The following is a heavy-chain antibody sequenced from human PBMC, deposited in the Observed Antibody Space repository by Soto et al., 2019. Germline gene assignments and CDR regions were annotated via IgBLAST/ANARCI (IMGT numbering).Heavy chain of an antibody. CDR2: INTDGSGA. CDR1: GLTFRSYW. Sequence: EVQLVESGGGLAQPGESLRLSCAASGLTFRSYWMHWVRQAPGKGLVWDSRINTDGSGAMYVDSVKGRFTSYRDNAKNTRDLQTNRLRAEDTAVYYCVREMRLWRRDSWGQGPLVPVSS. D-gene: IGHD5-12*01. V-gene: IGHV3-74*03. CDR3: VREMRLWRRDS. J-gene: IGHJ4*02.